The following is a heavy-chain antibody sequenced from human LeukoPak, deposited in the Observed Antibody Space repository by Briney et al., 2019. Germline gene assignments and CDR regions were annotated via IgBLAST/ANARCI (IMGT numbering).Heavy chain of an antibody. CDR1: GFTFSSYA. V-gene: IGHV3-23*01. J-gene: IGHJ6*02. D-gene: IGHD3-22*01. Sequence: GGSLRLSCAASGFTFSSYALSWVRQAPGERLKWVSSISGNGVTTYYADSVKGRFTISRDNSKNTLYLQMNSLRAEDTAVYYCARTLVVVMYYGMDVWGQGTTVTVSS. CDR2: ISGNGVTT. CDR3: ARTLVVVMYYGMDV.